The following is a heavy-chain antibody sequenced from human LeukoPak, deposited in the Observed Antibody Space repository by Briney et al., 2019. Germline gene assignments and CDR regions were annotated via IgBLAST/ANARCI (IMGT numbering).Heavy chain of an antibody. V-gene: IGHV3-48*01. Sequence: PGGSLRLSCAASGFTFSSYSMNWVRQAPGKGLEWVSYISSSSSTIYYADSVKGRFTISRDNAKNSLYLQMNSLRAEDTAVYYCARDAILEPLPPWLVYFDYWGQGTLVTVSS. CDR1: GFTFSSYS. CDR2: ISSSSSTI. J-gene: IGHJ4*02. D-gene: IGHD2-2*02. CDR3: ARDAILEPLPPWLVYFDY.